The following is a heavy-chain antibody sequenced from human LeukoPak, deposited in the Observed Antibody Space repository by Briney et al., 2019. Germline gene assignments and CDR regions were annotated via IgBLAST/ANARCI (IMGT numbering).Heavy chain of an antibody. D-gene: IGHD6-19*01. V-gene: IGHV3-53*01. CDR3: ARGRFSSGWHFDY. CDR2: IYIGGIT. J-gene: IGHJ4*02. Sequence: HPGGSLRLSCAASGFTVSSNYMSWVRQAPGKGLEWVSLIYIGGITYSADSVKGRFTISRNNSKNTLYLQMNSLSADDTAVYYCARGRFSSGWHFDYWGQGTLV. CDR1: GFTVSSNY.